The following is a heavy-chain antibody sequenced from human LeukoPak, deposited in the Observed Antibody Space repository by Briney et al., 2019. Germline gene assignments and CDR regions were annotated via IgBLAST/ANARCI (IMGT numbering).Heavy chain of an antibody. J-gene: IGHJ6*02. CDR2: INPNSGGT. V-gene: IGHV1-2*02. CDR1: GYTFTGYY. D-gene: IGHD3-10*01. CDR3: ASTVLWFGDLAHYGMDV. Sequence: GASVKVSCKASGYTFTGYYMHWVRQAPGQGLEWMGWINPNSGGTNYAQKFQGRVTMTRDTSISTAYMELSRLRSDDTAVYYCASTVLWFGDLAHYGMDVWGQGTTVTVSS.